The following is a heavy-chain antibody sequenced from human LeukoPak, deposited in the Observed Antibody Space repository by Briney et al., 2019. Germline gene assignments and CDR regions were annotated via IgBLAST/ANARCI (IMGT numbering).Heavy chain of an antibody. CDR3: ARESQEKYYFDY. CDR1: GGSINSYY. D-gene: IGHD5-24*01. CDR2: IYYSGST. V-gene: IGHV4-59*12. J-gene: IGHJ4*02. Sequence: SETLSLTCTVSGGSINSYYWSWIRQPPGKGLEWIGYIYYSGSTNYNPSLKSRVTISVGTSKNQFSLKLSSVTAADTAVYYCARESQEKYYFDYWGQGTLVTVSS.